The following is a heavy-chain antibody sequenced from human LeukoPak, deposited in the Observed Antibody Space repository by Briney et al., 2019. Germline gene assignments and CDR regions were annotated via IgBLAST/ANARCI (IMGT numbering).Heavy chain of an antibody. Sequence: GGSLRLSCVASGFSISSGYMTWARQAPGKALEWISLLYSDDSAYYPDSVKGRFTISRDNSKSTLHLQMDTLRTEDTAMYYCARDPWQGSTTLHWGQGIMVTGSS. J-gene: IGHJ4*02. V-gene: IGHV3-66*02. D-gene: IGHD1-26*01. CDR2: LYSDDSA. CDR1: GFSISSGY. CDR3: ARDPWQGSTTLH.